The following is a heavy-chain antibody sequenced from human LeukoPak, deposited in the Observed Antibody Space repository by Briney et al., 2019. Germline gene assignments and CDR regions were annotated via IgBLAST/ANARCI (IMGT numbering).Heavy chain of an antibody. J-gene: IGHJ4*02. Sequence: GGSLRLSCAASGFTFSSYGMHWVRQAPGKGLEWVAFIRYDGSNKYYAGSVKGRFTISRDNSKNTLYLQMNSLRAEDTAVYYCAKGVSGWYSCPSCPLLFYWGQGTLVTVSS. V-gene: IGHV3-30*02. CDR2: IRYDGSNK. CDR3: AKGVSGWYSCPSCPLLFY. CDR1: GFTFSSYG. D-gene: IGHD6-19*01.